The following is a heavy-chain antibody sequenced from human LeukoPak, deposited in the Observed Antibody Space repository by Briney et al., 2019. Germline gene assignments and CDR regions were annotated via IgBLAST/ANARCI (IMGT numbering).Heavy chain of an antibody. CDR1: GFTFSSYS. CDR2: ISSSSSYI. V-gene: IGHV3-21*01. J-gene: IGHJ4*02. CDR3: AREWGSSGYIDY. D-gene: IGHD3-22*01. Sequence: TGGSLRLSCAASGFTFSSYSMNWVRQAPGKGLEWVSSISSSSSYIYYADSVKGRFTISRDNAKNSLYLQMNSLRAEDTAVYYCAREWGSSGYIDYWGQGTLVTVSS.